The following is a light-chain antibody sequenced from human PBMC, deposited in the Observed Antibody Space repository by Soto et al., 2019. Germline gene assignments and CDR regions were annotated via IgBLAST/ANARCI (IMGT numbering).Light chain of an antibody. CDR1: ESVASSY. V-gene: IGKV3-20*01. CDR3: QQYGTSLFT. CDR2: GAS. J-gene: IGKJ4*01. Sequence: EIVLTQSPGTLSLSPGERATLSCRASESVASSYLAWYQQKPGQAPRLLIYGASSRATGIPDRFSGRGSGTDFTLTISRLEPEDFAVYYCQQYGTSLFTFGGGTRVEIK.